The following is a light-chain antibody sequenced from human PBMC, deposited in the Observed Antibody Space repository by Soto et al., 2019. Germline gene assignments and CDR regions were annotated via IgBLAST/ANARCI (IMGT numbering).Light chain of an antibody. J-gene: IGLJ1*01. V-gene: IGLV2-14*03. CDR2: DVS. Sequence: QSGLNQPASVSWSPGQSIAISCTGTSSDVGCYNYVTWYQQHPGKAPKLMIYDVSNRPSGVSDRFSGSKSGNTASLTISGLQAEDEGDYYCDSDTGISTYVFGTGTKFTV. CDR3: DSDTGISTYV. CDR1: SSDVGCYNY.